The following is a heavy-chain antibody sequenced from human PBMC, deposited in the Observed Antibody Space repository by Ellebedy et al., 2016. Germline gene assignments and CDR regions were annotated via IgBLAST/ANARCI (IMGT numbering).Heavy chain of an antibody. Sequence: SETLSLTCNVFGGSVSSDYWNWIRRPPGKGLEWIGYVFHTGTTNYNPSLKSRVTMSVDTSKSQFSLRLTSVTAADTAVYYCARWNGGWNAFDVWGQGTVVTVSS. J-gene: IGHJ3*01. CDR3: ARWNGGWNAFDV. CDR1: GGSVSSDY. D-gene: IGHD1-1*01. CDR2: VFHTGTT. V-gene: IGHV4-59*02.